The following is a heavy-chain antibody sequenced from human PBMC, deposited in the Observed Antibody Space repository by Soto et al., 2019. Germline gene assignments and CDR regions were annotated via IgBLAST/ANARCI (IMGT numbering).Heavy chain of an antibody. CDR1: GGSISSGGYS. Sequence: QLQLQGSGSGLVKPSQTLSLTCAVSGGSISSGGYSWSWIRQPPGKGLEWIGYIYHSGSAYYNPSLKSRVTISVDRSKNQFSLKLSSVTAADTAVYYCARVPGLWGRGTLVTVSS. CDR3: ARVPGL. V-gene: IGHV4-30-2*01. J-gene: IGHJ2*01. CDR2: IYHSGSA.